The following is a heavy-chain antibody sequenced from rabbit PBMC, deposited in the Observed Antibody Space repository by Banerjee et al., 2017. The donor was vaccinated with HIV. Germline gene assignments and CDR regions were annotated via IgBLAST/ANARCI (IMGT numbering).Heavy chain of an antibody. CDR2: INTISGDT. CDR3: ARDLAGVIGWNFDL. V-gene: IGHV1S45*01. Sequence: QEQLEESGGDLVKPEGSLTLTCTASGFSFSNGYVMCWVRQAPGKGLEWIACINTISGDTVYATWAKCRFTISLDIAQNTVFLQMTSLTAADTATYFCARDLAGVIGWNFDLWGPGTLVTVS. J-gene: IGHJ4*01. CDR1: GFSFSNGYV. D-gene: IGHD4-1*01.